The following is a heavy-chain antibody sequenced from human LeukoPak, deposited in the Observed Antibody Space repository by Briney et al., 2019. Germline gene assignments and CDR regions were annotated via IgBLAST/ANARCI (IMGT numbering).Heavy chain of an antibody. CDR2: IKQDEREK. Sequence: PGGSLRLSCAASGFTFNNYWMSWVRQAPGKGLEWVASIKQDEREKQYVDSVKGRFTISRDSAKNSLYLRMNSLRAEDTAVYYCARVGSPSIGDAFDIWGQGTMVTVSS. CDR1: GFTFNNYW. D-gene: IGHD3-10*01. CDR3: ARVGSPSIGDAFDI. J-gene: IGHJ3*02. V-gene: IGHV3-7*01.